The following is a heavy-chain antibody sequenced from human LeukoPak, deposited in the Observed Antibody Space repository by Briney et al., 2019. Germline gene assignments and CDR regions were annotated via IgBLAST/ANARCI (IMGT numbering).Heavy chain of an antibody. CDR3: ASERGY. V-gene: IGHV3-30-3*01. CDR1: GFTFNDYR. J-gene: IGHJ4*02. Sequence: GGSLRLSCAASGFTFNDYRMHWVRQAPGKGLEWVAVISHDGSNKYYADSVKGRFTISRDNSKNTLYLQMNSLGVEDTAVYYCASERGYWGQGTLVTVSS. CDR2: ISHDGSNK.